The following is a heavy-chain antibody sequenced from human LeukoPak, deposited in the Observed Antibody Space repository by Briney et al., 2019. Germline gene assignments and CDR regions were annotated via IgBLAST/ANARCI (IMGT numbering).Heavy chain of an antibody. CDR1: GGSFSGYY. J-gene: IGHJ5*02. CDR2: INHSGST. Sequence: SETLSLTCAVYGGSFSGYYWSWIRQPPGKGLEWIGEINHSGSTNYNPSLKSRVTISVDTSKNQFSLKLSSVTAADTAVYYCARRYSSGWHLRRPQNWFDPWGQGTLVTVSS. D-gene: IGHD6-19*01. CDR3: ARRYSSGWHLRRPQNWFDP. V-gene: IGHV4-34*01.